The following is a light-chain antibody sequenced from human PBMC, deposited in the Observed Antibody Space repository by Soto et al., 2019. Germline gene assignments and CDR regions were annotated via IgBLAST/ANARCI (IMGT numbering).Light chain of an antibody. CDR3: QQYNNWPPWT. V-gene: IGKV3-15*01. CDR2: GAS. J-gene: IGKJ1*01. Sequence: EIVVTMSAATVSVTPGERATLSCRASQSVSSNLAWYQQKPGQAPRLLIYGASTRATGIPGRFSGSGSGTEFTLTISSLQSEDFAVYFCQQYNNWPPWTFGHGTKVDI. CDR1: QSVSSN.